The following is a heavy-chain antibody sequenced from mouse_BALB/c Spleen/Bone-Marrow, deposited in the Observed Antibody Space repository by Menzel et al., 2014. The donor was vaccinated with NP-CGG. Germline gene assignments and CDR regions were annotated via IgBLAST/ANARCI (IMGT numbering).Heavy chain of an antibody. CDR2: ISSGGNHT. D-gene: IGHD4-1*01. V-gene: IGHV5-9-3*01. Sequence: EVQGVESGGGLVKPGGSLKLPCAASGFTFSSYAMSWVRQTPEKRLEWVATISSGGNHTYYPDSVKGRFTISRDNAKNTLYLQMSSLRSEDTAMYYCASTGYFFDYWGQGTTLTVSS. CDR1: GFTFSSYA. J-gene: IGHJ2*01. CDR3: ASTGYFFDY.